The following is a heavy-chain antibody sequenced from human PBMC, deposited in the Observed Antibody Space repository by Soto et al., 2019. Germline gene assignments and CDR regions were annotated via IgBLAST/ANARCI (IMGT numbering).Heavy chain of an antibody. CDR2: INYRGST. CDR3: ARDAPGVAPY. J-gene: IGHJ4*02. D-gene: IGHD2-15*01. CDR1: GGSINSGDSY. V-gene: IGHV4-31*03. Sequence: QVQLQESGPGLVRPSQTLSLTCTVSGGSINSGDSYWNWIRQHPEKGLEWIGYINYRGSTFYNPSLRSRIIISVDTSKNQFSLSLSSVTAADTAVYYCARDAPGVAPYWGKGTLVTVSS.